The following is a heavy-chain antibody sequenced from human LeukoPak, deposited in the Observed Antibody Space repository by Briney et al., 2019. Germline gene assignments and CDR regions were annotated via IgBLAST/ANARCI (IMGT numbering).Heavy chain of an antibody. Sequence: GGSLRLSCAASGLTFRDYAMNWVRQAPGKGLEWVSTISGGSVGTFYADSVKGRFTISRDNSKNTLYLQMNSLRAEDTAVYYCAKDRTRGQPPSWFDPWGQGTLVTVSS. CDR2: ISGGSVGT. CDR3: AKDRTRGQPPSWFDP. D-gene: IGHD2-2*01. V-gene: IGHV3-23*01. J-gene: IGHJ5*02. CDR1: GLTFRDYA.